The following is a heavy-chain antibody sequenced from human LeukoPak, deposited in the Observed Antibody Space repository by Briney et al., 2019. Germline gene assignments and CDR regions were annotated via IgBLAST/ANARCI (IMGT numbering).Heavy chain of an antibody. CDR1: GGSISSGSYY. D-gene: IGHD3-3*01. CDR3: ASGAGGYDFWNYFDY. V-gene: IGHV4-61*02. Sequence: SQTLSLTCTVSGGSISSGSYYWSWIRQPAGNGLEWIGRIYTSGSTNYNPSLKSRVTISVDTSKNQFSLKLSSVTAADTAVYYCASGAGGYDFWNYFDYWGQGTLVTVSS. J-gene: IGHJ4*02. CDR2: IYTSGST.